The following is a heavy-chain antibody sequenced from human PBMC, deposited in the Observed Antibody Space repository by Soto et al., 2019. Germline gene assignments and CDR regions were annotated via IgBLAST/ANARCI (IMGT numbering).Heavy chain of an antibody. CDR3: ARIQMGYDFWSGYSLRWFDP. CDR1: GGSISSYY. J-gene: IGHJ5*02. V-gene: IGHV4-59*01. CDR2: IYYSGST. Sequence: SETLSLTCTVSGGSISSYYWSWIRQPPGKGLEWIGYIYYSGSTNYNPSLKSRVTISVDTSKNQFSLKLSSVTAADTAVYYCARIQMGYDFWSGYSLRWFDPWGQGTLVTVS. D-gene: IGHD3-3*01.